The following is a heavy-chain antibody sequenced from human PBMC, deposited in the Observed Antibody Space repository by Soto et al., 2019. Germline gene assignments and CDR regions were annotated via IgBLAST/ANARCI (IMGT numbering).Heavy chain of an antibody. Sequence: QVQLVESGGGVVQPGRSLRLSCAASGFTFSSYGMHWVRQAPGKGLEWVAVIWYDGTNKYYADSVKGRFTISRDNSKNTLYLQMNILRAEDTAVYYCARDRGAVAGTRYYYGMDVWGQGTTVTVSS. V-gene: IGHV3-33*01. J-gene: IGHJ6*02. D-gene: IGHD6-13*01. CDR3: ARDRGAVAGTRYYYGMDV. CDR1: GFTFSSYG. CDR2: IWYDGTNK.